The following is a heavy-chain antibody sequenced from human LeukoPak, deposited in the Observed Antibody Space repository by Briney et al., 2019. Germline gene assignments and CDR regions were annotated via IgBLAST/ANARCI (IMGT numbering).Heavy chain of an antibody. CDR1: GGSISSYY. CDR2: IYTGGST. J-gene: IGHJ5*02. CDR3: ARVNFWSGYPSWFDP. V-gene: IGHV4-4*07. Sequence: SETLSLTCTVSGGSISSYYWSWIRQPAGKGLEWIGRIYTGGSTNYNPSLKSRVTMSVDTSKNQFSLKLSSVTAADTAVYYCARVNFWSGYPSWFDPWGQGTLVTVSS. D-gene: IGHD3-3*01.